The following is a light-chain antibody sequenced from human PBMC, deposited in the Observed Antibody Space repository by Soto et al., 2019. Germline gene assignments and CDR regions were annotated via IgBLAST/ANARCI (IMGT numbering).Light chain of an antibody. V-gene: IGKV1-5*03. J-gene: IGKJ2*01. CDR3: QQYDRFPHT. CDR1: QSISNW. Sequence: DIQMTQSPSTLSASVGDTVTITCRASQSISNWLAWYQQKPGQAPKLLIHKASTLESGVPSRFSGSGSGTEFTLNISSLQPDDFATFYCQQYDRFPHTFGQGTKLEIK. CDR2: KAS.